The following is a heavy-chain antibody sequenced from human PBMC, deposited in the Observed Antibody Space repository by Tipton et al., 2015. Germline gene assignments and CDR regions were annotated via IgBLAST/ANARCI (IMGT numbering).Heavy chain of an antibody. D-gene: IGHD2-21*01. Sequence: TLSLTCTVSGGSITQYYRTWIRQTPGKGLEWIGYINYRGDTNYNPALKSRVTISVDTSKNQFSLKLSSVTAADTAVYYCARGAVRDGDSRKSTFDYWGQGTLVTVSS. CDR3: ARGAVRDGDSRKSTFDY. CDR1: GGSITQYY. V-gene: IGHV4-59*01. J-gene: IGHJ4*02. CDR2: INYRGDT.